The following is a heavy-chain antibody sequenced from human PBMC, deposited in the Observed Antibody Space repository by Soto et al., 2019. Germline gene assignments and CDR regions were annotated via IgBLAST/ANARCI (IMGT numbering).Heavy chain of an antibody. CDR1: GFTFNNYW. V-gene: IGHV3-74*01. Sequence: GGSLRLSCAASGFTFNNYWIHWVRQAPGKGLVWVSRINGDGTITTYADSVKGRFTLSRDNAKNTVYLQMNDLRAEDTAVYYCARSIGMIRGLIDLHSVHARRFTDL. J-gene: IGHJ2*01. CDR2: INGDGTIT. CDR3: ARSIGMIRGLIDLHSVHARRFTDL. D-gene: IGHD3-16*01.